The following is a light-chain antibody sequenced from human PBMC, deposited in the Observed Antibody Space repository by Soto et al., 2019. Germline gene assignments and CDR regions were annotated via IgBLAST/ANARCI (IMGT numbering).Light chain of an antibody. V-gene: IGKV3-11*01. CDR2: DAS. J-gene: IGKJ4*01. CDR3: QQYNSWPLT. Sequence: EIVLTQSPATLSLSLGERATLSCRASQSVSSYLAWYQQKPGQAPRLLIYDASTRATGIPARFSGSGSGTDFTLTISSLEPEDFAVYYCQQYNSWPLTFGGGTKVDIK. CDR1: QSVSSY.